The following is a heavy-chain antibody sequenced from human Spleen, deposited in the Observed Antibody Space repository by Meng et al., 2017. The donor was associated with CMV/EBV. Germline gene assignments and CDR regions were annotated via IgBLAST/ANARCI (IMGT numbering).Heavy chain of an antibody. CDR3: AKTLSRGLDY. J-gene: IGHJ4*02. CDR2: INSDGSRP. Sequence: GESLKISCAASGFIFNRCSMHWVRQAPGKGLVWVSRINSDGSRPNYADSVKGRFTVSRDNAKNTLYMEMNSLRAEDTAVYHCAKTLSRGLDYWGPGTPVTVSS. V-gene: IGHV3-74*01. CDR1: GFIFNRCS. D-gene: IGHD3-10*01.